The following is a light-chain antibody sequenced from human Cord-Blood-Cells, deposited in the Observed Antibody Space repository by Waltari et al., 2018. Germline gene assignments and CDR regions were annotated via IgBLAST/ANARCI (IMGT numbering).Light chain of an antibody. CDR1: SLRSYY. J-gene: IGLJ2*01. CDR3: NSRDSSGNHLV. Sequence: SSELTQDPAVSVALGQTVRITCQGDSLRSYYASWYQQKPGQAPVLVIYGKNNRPSGIPDRFSGSGSGNPASLTITGAQAEEEADYYCNSRDSSGNHLVFGGGTKLTVL. V-gene: IGLV3-19*01. CDR2: GKN.